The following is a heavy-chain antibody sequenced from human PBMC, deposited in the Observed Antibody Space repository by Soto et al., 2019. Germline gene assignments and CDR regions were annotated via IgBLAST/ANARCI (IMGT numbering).Heavy chain of an antibody. Sequence: EVQLLESGGGLVQPGGSLRLSCEASGFTFSGYAMNWVRQAPGKGLEWVASISGSGTTTYYADSVKGRFTIARDNSKNTLYLQMHSLRAEDTAVYYCGSGRGSYSFDYWGQGTLITVSS. J-gene: IGHJ4*02. D-gene: IGHD3-16*01. CDR2: ISGSGTTT. CDR3: GSGRGSYSFDY. CDR1: GFTFSGYA. V-gene: IGHV3-23*01.